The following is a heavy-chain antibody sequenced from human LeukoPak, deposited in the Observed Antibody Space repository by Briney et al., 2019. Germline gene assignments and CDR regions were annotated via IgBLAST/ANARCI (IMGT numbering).Heavy chain of an antibody. CDR2: ISPILGIA. V-gene: IGHV1-69*02. CDR3: ARVPLVVPAATNNWFDP. CDR1: GGTFSSYT. Sequence: ASVKVSCKASGGTFSSYTISWVRQAPGQGLEWMGRISPILGIANYAQKFQGRVTITADKSTSTAYMELSSLRSEDTAVYYCARVPLVVPAATNNWFDPWGQGTLVTVSS. J-gene: IGHJ5*02. D-gene: IGHD2-2*01.